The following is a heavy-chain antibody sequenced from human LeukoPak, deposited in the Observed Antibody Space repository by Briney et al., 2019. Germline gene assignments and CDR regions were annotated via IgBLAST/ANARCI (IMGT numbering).Heavy chain of an antibody. D-gene: IGHD6-13*01. CDR3: ARDGIAAAAENYFDY. J-gene: IGHJ4*02. CDR2: INHSGST. CDR1: GGSFSGYY. Sequence: AETLSLTCAVYGGSFSGYYWSWIRQPPGKGLEWIAEINHSGSTNYNPSLKSRVTISVDTTKNKFSLKLSSVTAADTAVYYCARDGIAAAAENYFDYWGEGTLVTVSS. V-gene: IGHV4-34*01.